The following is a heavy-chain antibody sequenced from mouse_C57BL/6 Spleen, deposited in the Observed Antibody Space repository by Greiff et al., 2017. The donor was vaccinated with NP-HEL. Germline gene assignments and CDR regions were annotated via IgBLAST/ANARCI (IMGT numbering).Heavy chain of an antibody. J-gene: IGHJ2*01. CDR1: GYTFTSYW. CDR2: IYPGSGST. D-gene: IGHD2-2*01. CDR3: ARSVVYYGYLLDY. V-gene: IGHV1-55*01. Sequence: QVQLQQPGAELVKPGASVKMSCKASGYTFTSYWITWVKQRPGQGLEWIGDIYPGSGSTNYNEKFKSKATLTVDTSSSTAYMQLSSLTSEDSAVYYCARSVVYYGYLLDYWGQGTTLTVSS.